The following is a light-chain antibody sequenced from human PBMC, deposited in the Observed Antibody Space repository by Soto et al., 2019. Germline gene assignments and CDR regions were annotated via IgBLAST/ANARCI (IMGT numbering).Light chain of an antibody. Sequence: DIQMTQSPSSVSASVGDRVTITCRASQDISTWLAWYQQKPGKAPKLLVYATSSVERGVPPRFSGSRSGTDFTSTLSSLQPEDFATYYCQQTNSFPFTFGQGTYLDIK. CDR3: QQTNSFPFT. CDR2: ATS. V-gene: IGKV1-12*01. J-gene: IGKJ2*01. CDR1: QDISTW.